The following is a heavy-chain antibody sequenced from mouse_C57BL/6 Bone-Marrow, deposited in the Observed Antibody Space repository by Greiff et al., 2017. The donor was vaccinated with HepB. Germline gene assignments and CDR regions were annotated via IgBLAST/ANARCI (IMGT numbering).Heavy chain of an antibody. CDR2: IDPSDSYT. CDR1: GYTFTSYW. D-gene: IGHD1-1*01. CDR3: ARSSSYRFDY. Sequence: VQLQQSGAELVMPGASVKLSCKASGYTFTSYWMHWVKQRPGQGLEWIGEIDPSDSYTNYNQKFKGKSTLTVDKSSSTAYMQLSSLTSEDSAVYYCARSSSYRFDYWGQGTTLTVSS. V-gene: IGHV1-69*01. J-gene: IGHJ2*01.